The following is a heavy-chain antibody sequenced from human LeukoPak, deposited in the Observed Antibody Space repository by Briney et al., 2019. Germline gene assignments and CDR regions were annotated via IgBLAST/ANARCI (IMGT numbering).Heavy chain of an antibody. D-gene: IGHD6-19*01. Sequence: SVKVSCKASGGTFSSYAISWVRQAPGQGLEWMGGIIPIFGTANYAQKFQGRVTITADESTSTAYMELSSLRSEDTAVYYCARVPLGYSSGWYFDYWGQGTLVTVSS. CDR1: GGTFSSYA. J-gene: IGHJ4*02. V-gene: IGHV1-69*13. CDR2: IIPIFGTA. CDR3: ARVPLGYSSGWYFDY.